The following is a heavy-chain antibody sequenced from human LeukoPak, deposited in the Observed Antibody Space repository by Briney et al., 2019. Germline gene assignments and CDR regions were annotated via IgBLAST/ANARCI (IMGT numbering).Heavy chain of an antibody. CDR2: INHSGST. CDR3: ARHTYDSSGYYPTFDY. J-gene: IGHJ4*02. CDR1: GGSFSGYY. V-gene: IGHV4-34*01. D-gene: IGHD3-22*01. Sequence: PSETLSLTCAVYGGSFSGYYWSWIRQPPGKGLEWIGEINHSGSTNYNPSLKSRVTISVDTSKNQFSLKLSSVTAADTAVYYCARHTYDSSGYYPTFDYWGQGTLVTVSS.